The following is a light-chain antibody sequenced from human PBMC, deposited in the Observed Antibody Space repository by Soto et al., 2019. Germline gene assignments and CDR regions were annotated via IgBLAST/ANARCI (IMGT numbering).Light chain of an antibody. J-gene: IGKJ2*01. V-gene: IGKV3-20*01. CDR1: QSVRSSY. Sequence: DIVLTQSPGTLSLSPGETATLSCRASQSVRSSYLAWYQQKPGQAPRLLIYGASSRATGIPDRFSGSASGTDFTLTISRLEPEDFAVYSCQQYGSSPGTFGQGTKLEI. CDR2: GAS. CDR3: QQYGSSPGT.